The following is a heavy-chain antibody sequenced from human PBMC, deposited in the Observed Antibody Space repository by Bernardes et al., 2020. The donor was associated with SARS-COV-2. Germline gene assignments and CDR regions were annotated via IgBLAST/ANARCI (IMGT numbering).Heavy chain of an antibody. Sequence: SETLSLTCAVYGGSFSGYYWSWIRQPPEKGLEWIWEINHSGRTNYNPSLKSRVTISVDTSKNQFSLKLSSVTAADTAVYYCARELRVVVPAALGFGYYYYGMDVWGQGTTVTVSS. V-gene: IGHV4-34*01. J-gene: IGHJ6*02. CDR1: GGSFSGYY. D-gene: IGHD2-2*01. CDR2: INHSGRT. CDR3: ARELRVVVPAALGFGYYYYGMDV.